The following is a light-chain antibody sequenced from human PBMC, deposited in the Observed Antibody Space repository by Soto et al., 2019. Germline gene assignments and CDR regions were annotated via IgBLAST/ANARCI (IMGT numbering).Light chain of an antibody. CDR1: QSVSSN. Sequence: EILMTQSPATLSMSPGERDTLSCRASQSVSSNLAWYQQKPGQAPSLLIYAASARATGIPARFSGTGSGTDFTLTISSLQSEDFAVYYCQQYNYWPRTFGQGTRLEIK. CDR2: AAS. J-gene: IGKJ5*01. V-gene: IGKV3-15*01. CDR3: QQYNYWPRT.